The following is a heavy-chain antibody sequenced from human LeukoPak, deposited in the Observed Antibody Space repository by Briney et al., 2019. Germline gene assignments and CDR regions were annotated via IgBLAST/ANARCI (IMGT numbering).Heavy chain of an antibody. Sequence: GRSLRLSCAASGFTFDDYGMHWVRQAPGKGLEWVSGISWNTGSIDYADSVKGRFTISRDNAKKSLYLQMNSLRAEDTAFYYCAKVEGFFGGNYDHWGQGTLVTVSS. J-gene: IGHJ5*02. CDR2: ISWNTGSI. D-gene: IGHD4-23*01. CDR3: AKVEGFFGGNYDH. V-gene: IGHV3-9*01. CDR1: GFTFDDYG.